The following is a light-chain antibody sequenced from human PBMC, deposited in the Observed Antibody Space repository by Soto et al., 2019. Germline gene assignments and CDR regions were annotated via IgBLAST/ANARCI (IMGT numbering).Light chain of an antibody. CDR1: QGISSY. CDR2: AAS. J-gene: IGKJ4*01. Sequence: DIQMTQSPSFLSASVRDRVTITCRASQGISSYLAWYQQKQGKAPKVLIYAASTLQSGVPSRFSGSGSGTEFTLTISSLQHEDFATYYCQQLNTYPLTVGGGNNVDIK. CDR3: QQLNTYPLT. V-gene: IGKV1-9*01.